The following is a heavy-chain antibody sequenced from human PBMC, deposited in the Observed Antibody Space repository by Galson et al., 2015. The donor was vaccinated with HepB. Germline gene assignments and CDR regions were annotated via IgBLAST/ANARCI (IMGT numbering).Heavy chain of an antibody. CDR1: GFTLSDYY. J-gene: IGHJ4*02. CDR3: TRGAMTTVTLHY. CDR2: SSSGGTYT. V-gene: IGHV3-11*05. Sequence: SCAASGFTLSDYYMSWIRQAPGKGLEWLSYSSSGGTYTNYADSVRGRFTISRDNAKNSLYLQMNSLRAEDTAVYYCTRGAMTTVTLHYWGQGTLVTVSS. D-gene: IGHD4-17*01.